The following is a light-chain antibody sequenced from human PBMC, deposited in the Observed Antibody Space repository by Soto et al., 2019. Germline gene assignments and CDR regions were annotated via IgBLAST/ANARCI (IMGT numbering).Light chain of an antibody. CDR3: QQYDASLWT. CDR2: GAS. V-gene: IGKV3-20*01. J-gene: IGKJ1*01. Sequence: EIVLTQSPGTLSLSPGARATLSCRASQSVSTSSLAWYQQKGGQAPRLLIHGASSRATGIPDRFSGSGSGTDFTLTISRLEPEDFAVYYCQQYDASLWTFGQGTKVDI. CDR1: QSVSTSS.